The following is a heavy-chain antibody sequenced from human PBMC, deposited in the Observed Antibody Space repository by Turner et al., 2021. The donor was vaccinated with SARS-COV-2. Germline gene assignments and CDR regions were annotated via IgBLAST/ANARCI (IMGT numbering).Heavy chain of an antibody. D-gene: IGHD6-13*01. CDR2: NKTKTDGGTT. Sequence: EVQLVESGGGLVKPGGSLRLSCAASGVTFTNAWLSWVRPAPVKGLEWVSRNKTKTDGGTTDYAAPVKGRFTISRNDSKNTLYLKMNSLKTEDTAVYYCTTHSAPDYWGQGTLVTVSS. J-gene: IGHJ4*02. CDR3: TTHSAPDY. V-gene: IGHV3-15*01. CDR1: GVTFTNAW.